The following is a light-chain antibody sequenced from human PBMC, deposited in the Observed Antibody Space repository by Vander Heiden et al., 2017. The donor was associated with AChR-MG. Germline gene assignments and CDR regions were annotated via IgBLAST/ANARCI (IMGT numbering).Light chain of an antibody. J-gene: IGKJ3*01. CDR1: QSVSSY. CDR3: QQRSNGKFT. CDR2: DAS. Sequence: EIVLTQSPATLSLSPGERATLSCRASQSVSSYLAWYQQKPGQAPRLLIYDASNRATGIPARFSGSGSGTDFTLTISSLEPEDFAVYYCQQRSNGKFTFGPGIKVDIK. V-gene: IGKV3-11*01.